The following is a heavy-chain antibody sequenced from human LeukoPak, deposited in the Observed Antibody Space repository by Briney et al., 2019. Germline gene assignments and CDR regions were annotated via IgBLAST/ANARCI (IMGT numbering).Heavy chain of an antibody. D-gene: IGHD3-16*01. CDR3: ARALGGATPGDYFDN. CDR2: ISAYNGNT. Sequence: ASVKVSCKASGYTFTSYGISWVRQAPGQGLEWMGWISAYNGNTNYAQKLQGRVTMTTDTSTSTAYMELRDLRSDDTAVYYCARALGGATPGDYFDNWGQGTLVTVSS. J-gene: IGHJ4*02. CDR1: GYTFTSYG. V-gene: IGHV1-18*01.